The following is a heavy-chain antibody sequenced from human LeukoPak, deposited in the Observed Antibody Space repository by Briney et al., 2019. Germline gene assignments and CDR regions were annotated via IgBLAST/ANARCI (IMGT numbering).Heavy chain of an antibody. D-gene: IGHD6-19*01. V-gene: IGHV1-46*01. CDR1: GGTFSSYA. Sequence: ASVKVSCKASGGTFSSYAISWVRQAPGQGLEWMGIINPSGGSTSYAQKFQGRVTMTRDMSTSTVYMELSSLRSEDTAVYYCARDYYLGSGWLDYWGQGTLVTVSS. CDR2: INPSGGST. CDR3: ARDYYLGSGWLDY. J-gene: IGHJ4*02.